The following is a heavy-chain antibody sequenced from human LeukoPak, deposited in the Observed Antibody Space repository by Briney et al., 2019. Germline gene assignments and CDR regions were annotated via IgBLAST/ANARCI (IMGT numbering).Heavy chain of an antibody. Sequence: SVKVSCKASGGTFSSYAISWVRQAPGQGLEWMGGIIPIFGTANYAQKFQGRVTITADESTSTAYMELSSLRSEDTAVYYCARAKHQPLNDAFDIWGQGTMVTVSS. D-gene: IGHD2-2*01. CDR2: IIPIFGTA. V-gene: IGHV1-69*01. CDR3: ARAKHQPLNDAFDI. CDR1: GGTFSSYA. J-gene: IGHJ3*02.